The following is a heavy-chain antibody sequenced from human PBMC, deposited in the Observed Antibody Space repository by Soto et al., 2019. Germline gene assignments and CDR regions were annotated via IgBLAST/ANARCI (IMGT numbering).Heavy chain of an antibody. CDR1: GFTLSGSD. J-gene: IGHJ6*02. Sequence: GVLRLSCAASGFTLSGSDIHWVRQASGKGLEWVGRIRTKSNNFATSYAESVRGRFTISRDDSDNTASLQMSSLKTEDTAIYYCSRHQEGRSMVFYGMDVWGQGTTVTVSS. D-gene: IGHD3-10*01. CDR3: SRHQEGRSMVFYGMDV. V-gene: IGHV3-73*01. CDR2: IRTKSNNFAT.